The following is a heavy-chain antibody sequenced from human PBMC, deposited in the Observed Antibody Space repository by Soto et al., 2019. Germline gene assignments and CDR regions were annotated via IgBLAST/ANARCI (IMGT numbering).Heavy chain of an antibody. D-gene: IGHD3-22*01. CDR1: GYKFTSSW. V-gene: IGHV5-51*01. CDR3: ARKDKSGYFNWFDP. Sequence: PGESLKISCRTSGYKFTSSWISWVRQMPCKGLEWMGIIFPSDPDTRCSPSFQGQVTISADRSTSTVFLQWASLKASDTAVYFCARKDKSGYFNWFDPWGQGTLVTVSS. J-gene: IGHJ5*02. CDR2: IFPSDPDT.